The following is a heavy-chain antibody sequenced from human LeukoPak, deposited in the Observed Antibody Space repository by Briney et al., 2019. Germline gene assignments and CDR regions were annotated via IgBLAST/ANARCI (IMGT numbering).Heavy chain of an antibody. CDR3: ARDEYCSSTSCYPYYMDV. CDR2: IHITGST. V-gene: IGHV4-4*07. Sequence: PSETLSLTCTVSGDSITNYYRSWIRQPAGKGLEWMGRIHITGSTNYNPSLKSRVTISIDKSKNQFSLKLSSVTAADTAIYYCARDEYCSSTSCYPYYMDVWSKGTTVTVSS. J-gene: IGHJ6*03. D-gene: IGHD2-2*01. CDR1: GDSITNYY.